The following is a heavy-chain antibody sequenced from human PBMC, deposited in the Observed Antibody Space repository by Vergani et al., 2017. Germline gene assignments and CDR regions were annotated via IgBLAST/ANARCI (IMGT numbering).Heavy chain of an antibody. Sequence: QVQLQESGPGLVKPSQTLSLTCTVSGASINNDFYYWHWIRQPAGKGLEWIGRIYVSGITDYNSSRQSRVSMSVDTSKNQFSLTLTSVTAADTAVYYCASDNKQLRPRAFDLWVQGTMVTVSS. CDR2: IYVSGIT. J-gene: IGHJ3*01. CDR1: GASINNDFYY. D-gene: IGHD4-23*01. CDR3: ASDNKQLRPRAFDL. V-gene: IGHV4-61*02.